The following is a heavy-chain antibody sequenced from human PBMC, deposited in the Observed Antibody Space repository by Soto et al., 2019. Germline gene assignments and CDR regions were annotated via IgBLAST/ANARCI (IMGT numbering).Heavy chain of an antibody. J-gene: IGHJ6*02. D-gene: IGHD2-2*01. V-gene: IGHV4-4*02. CDR1: GVSISSNKW. Sequence: ETLSATCSVYGVSISSNKWWSWVRQPPGKGLEWIGEIYHSGSTNYNPSLKSRVTISLDESKNQFSLKLTSVTAADSAVYYCARDDHIVVVPTSLGAMDVWGQGTKVTVYS. CDR2: IYHSGST. CDR3: ARDDHIVVVPTSLGAMDV.